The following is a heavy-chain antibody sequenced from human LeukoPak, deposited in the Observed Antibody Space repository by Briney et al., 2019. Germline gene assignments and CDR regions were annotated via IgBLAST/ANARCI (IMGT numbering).Heavy chain of an antibody. CDR2: IYYTGSA. J-gene: IGHJ6*03. V-gene: IGHV4-59*12. Sequence: PSETLSLTCTVSGASISSYYWSWIRQPPGKGLEWIAHIYYTGSASYNPSLKSRATISVDTSKNQFSLSLSSVAAADTAVYYCACGVPHSYYYMDVWGKGTTVAVSS. CDR3: ACGVPHSYYYMDV. D-gene: IGHD2-21*01. CDR1: GASISSYY.